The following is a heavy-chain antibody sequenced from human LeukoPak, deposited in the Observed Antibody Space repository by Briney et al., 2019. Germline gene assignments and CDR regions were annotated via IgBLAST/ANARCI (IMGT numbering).Heavy chain of an antibody. J-gene: IGHJ5*02. V-gene: IGHV4-39*07. CDR1: GGSISSSSYY. D-gene: IGHD6-13*01. CDR2: IYYSGST. Sequence: SETLSLTCTVSGGSISSSSYYWGWIRQPPGKGLEWIGSIYYSGSTYYNPSLKSRVTISVDKSKNQFSLKLSSVTAADTAVYYCARELYSSSWSNWFDPWGQGTLVTVSS. CDR3: ARELYSSSWSNWFDP.